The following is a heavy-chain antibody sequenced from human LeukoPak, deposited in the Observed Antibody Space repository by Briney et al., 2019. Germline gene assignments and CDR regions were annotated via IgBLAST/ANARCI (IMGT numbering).Heavy chain of an antibody. Sequence: GGSLRLSCAASGFTFISYWMHWVRQAPGKGLVWVSRINGYGSSTDFADSVKGRFTISRDNAKNTLYLQMNSLRAEDTAVYYCAVSSTSIDYWGQGTLVTVSS. CDR1: GFTFISYW. D-gene: IGHD2-2*01. CDR2: INGYGSST. V-gene: IGHV3-74*01. J-gene: IGHJ4*02. CDR3: AVSSTSIDY.